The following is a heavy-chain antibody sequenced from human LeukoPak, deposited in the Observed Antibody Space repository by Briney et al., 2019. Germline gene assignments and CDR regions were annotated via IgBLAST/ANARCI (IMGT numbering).Heavy chain of an antibody. Sequence: SETLSLTCTVSGGSISSYYWSWIRQPPGKGLEWIGYIYYSGSTNYNPSLKSRVTISVDTSKNQFSLKLSSVTAADTAVYYCARDGGYSRHYGMDVWGQETLVTISS. CDR2: IYYSGST. CDR3: ARDGGYSRHYGMDV. D-gene: IGHD5-18*01. CDR1: GGSISSYY. J-gene: IGHJ6*02. V-gene: IGHV4-59*01.